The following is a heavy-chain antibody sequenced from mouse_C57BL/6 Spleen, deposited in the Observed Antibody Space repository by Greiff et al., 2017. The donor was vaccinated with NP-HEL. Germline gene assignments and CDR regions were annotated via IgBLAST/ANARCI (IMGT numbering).Heavy chain of an antibody. Sequence: EVQLQQSGGDLVKPGGSLKLSCAASGFTFSSYGMSWVRQTPDKRLEWVATISSGGSYTYYPDSVKGRFTISRDNAKNTLYLQMSSLKSEDTAMYYCASRGWDYFDYWGQGTTLTVSS. D-gene: IGHD3-3*01. J-gene: IGHJ2*01. CDR1: GFTFSSYG. CDR2: ISSGGSYT. V-gene: IGHV5-6*01. CDR3: ASRGWDYFDY.